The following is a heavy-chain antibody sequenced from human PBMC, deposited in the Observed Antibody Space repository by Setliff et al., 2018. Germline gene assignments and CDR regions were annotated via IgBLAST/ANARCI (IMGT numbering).Heavy chain of an antibody. V-gene: IGHV1-46*01. CDR1: GYTFTSHY. CDR3: ARAPSVELVTIRTNSWFTY. D-gene: IGHD5-18*01. Sequence: GASVKVSCKASGYTFTSHYMHWVRQAPGLGLEWMGTINPSSGRTSYAQKFQGRVTLTTDTSTSTAYMELRSLTSDDSAFYYCARAPSVELVTIRTNSWFTYWGQGTLVTVS. J-gene: IGHJ4*02. CDR2: INPSSGRT.